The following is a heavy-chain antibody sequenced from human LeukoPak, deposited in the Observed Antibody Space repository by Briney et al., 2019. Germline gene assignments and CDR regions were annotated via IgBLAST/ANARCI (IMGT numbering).Heavy chain of an antibody. J-gene: IGHJ2*01. CDR2: ISRSGATT. CDR1: GFTFNNYA. D-gene: IGHD7-27*01. V-gene: IGHV3-23*01. CDR3: ARDPGDRWFFDL. Sequence: GGSLRLSCAASGFTFNNYAMDWVRQAPGEGLEWVSLISRSGATTYYADSVKGRFTISRDNSRNTLYLQMTSLRAEDTAVYYCARDPGDRWFFDLWGRGTLVTVSS.